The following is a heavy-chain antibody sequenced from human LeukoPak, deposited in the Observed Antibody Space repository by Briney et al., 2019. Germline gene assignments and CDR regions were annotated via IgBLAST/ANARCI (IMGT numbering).Heavy chain of an antibody. D-gene: IGHD5-18*01. Sequence: RPSETLSLTCTVSGGSISTSSYYWGWIRQPPGKGLECIGNIYYSGSTYYNPSLKSRVTISVDTSKNQFSLKLSSVTAADTAVYYCARDGVQLEGFDYWGQGTLVTVSS. CDR3: ARDGVQLEGFDY. J-gene: IGHJ4*02. V-gene: IGHV4-39*07. CDR1: GGSISTSSYY. CDR2: IYYSGST.